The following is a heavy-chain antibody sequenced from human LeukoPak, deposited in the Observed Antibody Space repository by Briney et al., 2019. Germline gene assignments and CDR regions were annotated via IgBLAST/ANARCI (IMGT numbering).Heavy chain of an antibody. D-gene: IGHD4-17*01. CDR1: KFTFSNYG. CDR2: IWYDGSNK. V-gene: IGHV3-33*08. Sequence: GRSLRLSCTASKFTFSNYGMQWVRQAPGKGLEWVAVIWYDGSNKYYADSVKGRFTISRDNSKNTLYLQMNSLRAEDTAVYYCARVSYGDYDLNYWGQGTLVTVSS. CDR3: ARVSYGDYDLNY. J-gene: IGHJ4*02.